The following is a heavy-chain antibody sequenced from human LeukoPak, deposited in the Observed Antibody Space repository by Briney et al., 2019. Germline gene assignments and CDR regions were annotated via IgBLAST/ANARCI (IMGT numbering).Heavy chain of an antibody. CDR1: GGSITSGNW. Sequence: SETLSLTCAVSGGSITSGNWWSWVRQPPGKGLEWIGSIYYSGSTYYNPSLKSRVTISVDTSKNQFSLKLSSVTAADTAVYYCARVGGIAARGIYWGQGTLVTVSS. CDR3: ARVGGIAARGIY. J-gene: IGHJ4*02. CDR2: IYYSGST. D-gene: IGHD6-13*01. V-gene: IGHV4-4*02.